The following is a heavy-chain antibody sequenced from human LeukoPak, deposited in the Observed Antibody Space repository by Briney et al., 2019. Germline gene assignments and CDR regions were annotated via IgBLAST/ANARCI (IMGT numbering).Heavy chain of an antibody. Sequence: SVKVSCKASGGTFSSYTISWVRQAPGQGLEWMRRIIPILGIANYAQKFQGRVTITADKSTSTAYMELSSLRSEDTAVYYCARDRGGTVVTPTHYMDVWGKGTTVTVSS. J-gene: IGHJ6*03. D-gene: IGHD4-23*01. CDR2: IIPILGIA. CDR3: ARDRGGTVVTPTHYMDV. CDR1: GGTFSSYT. V-gene: IGHV1-69*04.